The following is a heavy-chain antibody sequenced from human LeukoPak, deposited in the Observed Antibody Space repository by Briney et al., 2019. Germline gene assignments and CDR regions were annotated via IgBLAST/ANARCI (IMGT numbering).Heavy chain of an antibody. CDR1: GFTFDDYA. CDR2: ISWNSGSI. D-gene: IGHD1/OR15-1a*01. J-gene: IGHJ4*02. CDR3: AREQWSRLD. V-gene: IGHV3-9*01. Sequence: GGSLRLSCAASGFTFDDYAMPWVRQAPGKGLEWVSGISWNSGSIGYVDSVKGRFTISRDNARNSLYLQMNSLRPEDTAVYYCAREQWSRLDWGQGTLVTVSS.